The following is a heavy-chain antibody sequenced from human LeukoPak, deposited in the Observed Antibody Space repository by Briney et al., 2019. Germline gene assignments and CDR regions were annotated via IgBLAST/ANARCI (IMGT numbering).Heavy chain of an antibody. J-gene: IGHJ4*02. Sequence: GGSLRLSCAASGFTFSSYSMNWVRQAPGKGLEWISDISSSGGSINYADSVKGRFTISRDNAKNSLYLQMNSLRVEDTAVYYCARAISGSRAYYFDYWGRGTLATVSS. V-gene: IGHV3-48*01. CDR3: ARAISGSRAYYFDY. D-gene: IGHD1-26*01. CDR2: ISSSGGSI. CDR1: GFTFSSYS.